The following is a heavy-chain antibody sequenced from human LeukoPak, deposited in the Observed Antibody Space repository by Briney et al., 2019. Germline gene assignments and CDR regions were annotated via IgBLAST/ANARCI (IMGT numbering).Heavy chain of an antibody. CDR1: GFTFSSYG. V-gene: IGHV3-33*03. D-gene: IGHD1-7*01. CDR3: ARAITGTWNVMDV. Sequence: GGSLRLSCAASGFTFSSYGMHWDRQAPGKGLEWVAVIWYDGSNKYYTDSVKGRFTISRDNTKNTLSLQMNSLRAEDSAVYYCARAITGTWNVMDVWGQGTTVTVSS. J-gene: IGHJ6*02. CDR2: IWYDGSNK.